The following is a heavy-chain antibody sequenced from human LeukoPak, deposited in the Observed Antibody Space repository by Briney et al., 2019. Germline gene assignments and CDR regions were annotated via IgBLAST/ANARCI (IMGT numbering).Heavy chain of an antibody. CDR2: MNPNSGNT. Sequence: ASVKVSCKASGYTFTSYDINWVRQATGQGLEWVGWMNPNSGNTGYAQKFQGRVTMTRNTSISTAYMELSSLRSGDTAVYYCARGSYGYCSGGSCYGGYYWFDPWGQGTLVTVSS. V-gene: IGHV1-8*01. CDR3: ARGSYGYCSGGSCYGGYYWFDP. CDR1: GYTFTSYD. D-gene: IGHD2-15*01. J-gene: IGHJ5*02.